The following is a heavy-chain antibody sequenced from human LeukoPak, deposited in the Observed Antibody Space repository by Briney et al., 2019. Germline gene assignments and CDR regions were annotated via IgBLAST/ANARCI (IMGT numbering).Heavy chain of an antibody. CDR1: GYSFTSYW. CDR2: IYPGGSDT. D-gene: IGHD3-22*01. V-gene: IGHV5-51*01. CDR3: ARIMYYYDSSGYLHFDI. J-gene: IGHJ3*02. Sequence: GESLKISCKGSGYSFTSYWIGWVRQMPGKGLEWMGIIYPGGSDTRYSPSFQGQVTISADKSISTAYLQWSSLKASDTAMYYCARIMYYYDSSGYLHFDIWGQGTMVTVSS.